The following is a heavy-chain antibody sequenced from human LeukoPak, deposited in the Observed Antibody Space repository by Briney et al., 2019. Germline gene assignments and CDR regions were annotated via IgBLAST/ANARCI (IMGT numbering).Heavy chain of an antibody. CDR1: GYSFTSYW. V-gene: IGHV5-51*01. D-gene: IGHD6-19*01. Sequence: GESLKISCKGSGYSFTSYWIGWVRQMPGKGLEWMGIIYPGDSDTRYSPSFQGQVTISADKSISTAYLQWSSLKASDTAMYYCARPGFTLGNLAVAGYDYWGQGTLVTVSS. CDR3: ARPGFTLGNLAVAGYDY. CDR2: IYPGDSDT. J-gene: IGHJ4*02.